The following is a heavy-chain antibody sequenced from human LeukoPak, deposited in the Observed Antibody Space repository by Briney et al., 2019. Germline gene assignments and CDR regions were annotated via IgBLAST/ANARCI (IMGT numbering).Heavy chain of an antibody. Sequence: GGSLRLSCAASGFTFSSYAMSWVRQSPGKGLEWVSAISGSGGNTYSADSVKGRFTISRDNSKNTLYLQMNSLRAEDTAVYYCAKGGVIVGPTTDFDYWGQGTLVTVSS. J-gene: IGHJ4*02. CDR3: AKGGVIVGPTTDFDY. D-gene: IGHD1-26*01. V-gene: IGHV3-23*01. CDR2: ISGSGGNT. CDR1: GFTFSSYA.